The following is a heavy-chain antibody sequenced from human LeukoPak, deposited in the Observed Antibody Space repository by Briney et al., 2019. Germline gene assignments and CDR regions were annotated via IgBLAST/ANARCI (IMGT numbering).Heavy chain of an antibody. D-gene: IGHD5-24*01. Sequence: SETLSLTCTVSGDSISTYYWSWIRQPPGKGLEWIAYINYKGSTTSNPSLRSRVTISVDASRNQFSLKLSSVTAADTAVYYCARSRGGYSYDHAAFEIWGQGTMVTVSS. J-gene: IGHJ3*02. V-gene: IGHV4-59*01. CDR1: GDSISTYY. CDR2: INYKGST. CDR3: ARSRGGYSYDHAAFEI.